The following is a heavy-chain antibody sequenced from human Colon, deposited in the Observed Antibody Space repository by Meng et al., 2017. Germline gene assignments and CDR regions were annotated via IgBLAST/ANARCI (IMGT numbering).Heavy chain of an antibody. CDR2: IRQDGSRK. CDR3: VRDFDENDSSGYSDLFDS. D-gene: IGHD3-22*01. CDR1: GFLFNNYW. V-gene: IGHV3-7*01. J-gene: IGHJ5*01. Sequence: GESLKISCATSGFLFNNYWMSWVRQAPGKGLEWVASIRQDGSRKYFVDSVKGRFTISRDNATKSLYLQMNSLRAEDTAVYYCVRDFDENDSSGYSDLFDSWGHGTLVTVSS.